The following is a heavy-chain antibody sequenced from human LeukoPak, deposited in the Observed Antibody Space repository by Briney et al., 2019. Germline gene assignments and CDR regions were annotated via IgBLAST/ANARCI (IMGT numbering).Heavy chain of an antibody. Sequence: KASETLSLTCSVSGGSISTYYWSWIRQPAGKGLEWIGRVYRSGNTNYNPSLKSRVTMSVDTSKSQISLRLRSVTAADTAVYYCARDDFEYSVHYGMDVWGQGTTVTVSS. D-gene: IGHD3-9*01. CDR3: ARDDFEYSVHYGMDV. CDR2: VYRSGNT. V-gene: IGHV4-4*07. CDR1: GGSISTYY. J-gene: IGHJ6*02.